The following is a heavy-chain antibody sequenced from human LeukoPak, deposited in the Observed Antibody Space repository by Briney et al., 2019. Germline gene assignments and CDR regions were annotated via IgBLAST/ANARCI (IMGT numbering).Heavy chain of an antibody. Sequence: GGSLRLSCAASGFTFSSYGMSWVRQAPGKGLEWVSVISYGGHTTFYADSVKGRFTISRDNSKHTLYLQMNSLRAEDTAVFYCARHLYSSSIDFWGQGTLVTVSS. D-gene: IGHD6-6*01. CDR2: ISYGGHTT. CDR1: GFTFSSYG. J-gene: IGHJ4*02. CDR3: ARHLYSSSIDF. V-gene: IGHV3-23*01.